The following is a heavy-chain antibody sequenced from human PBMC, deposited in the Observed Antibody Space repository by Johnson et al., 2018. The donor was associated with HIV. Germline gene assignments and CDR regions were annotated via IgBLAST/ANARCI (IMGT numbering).Heavy chain of an antibody. D-gene: IGHD6-6*01. CDR3: AKAASSAPHALDI. Sequence: QVQLVESGGGVVQPGGSLRLSCAASGFTFSSYGMHWVRQAPGKGLEWVAFIRYDGSNKYYADSVKGRFTISRDNSKNTLYLQMNSLRAEDTAVYFCAKAASSAPHALDIWGQGTMVTVSS. CDR2: IRYDGSNK. J-gene: IGHJ3*02. CDR1: GFTFSSYG. V-gene: IGHV3-30*02.